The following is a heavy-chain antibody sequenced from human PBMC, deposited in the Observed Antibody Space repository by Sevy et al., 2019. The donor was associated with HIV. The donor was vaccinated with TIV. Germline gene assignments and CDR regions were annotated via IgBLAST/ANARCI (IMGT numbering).Heavy chain of an antibody. CDR2: IWYDGSNK. CDR1: GFTFSSYG. Sequence: GGSLRLSCAASGFTFSSYGMHWVRQAPGKGLEWVAVIWYDGSNKYYADSVKGRFTISRDNSKNTLYLQMNSLGAEDTAVYYCARGKYSGSYYYYYGMDVWGQGTTVTVSS. V-gene: IGHV3-33*01. J-gene: IGHJ6*02. D-gene: IGHD1-26*01. CDR3: ARGKYSGSYYYYYGMDV.